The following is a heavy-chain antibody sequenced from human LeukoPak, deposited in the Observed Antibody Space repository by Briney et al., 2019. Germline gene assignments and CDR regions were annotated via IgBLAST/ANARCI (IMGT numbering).Heavy chain of an antibody. CDR1: GGSISSGDYY. Sequence: SETLSLTCTVSGGSISSGDYYWSWIRQPPGKGLEWIGYIYYSGSTNYNPSLKSRVTISVDTSKNQFSLKLSSVTAADTAVYYCARLGQRYGDYDYYYYGMDVWGQGTTVTVSS. CDR3: ARLGQRYGDYDYYYYGMDV. V-gene: IGHV4-61*08. D-gene: IGHD4-17*01. J-gene: IGHJ6*02. CDR2: IYYSGST.